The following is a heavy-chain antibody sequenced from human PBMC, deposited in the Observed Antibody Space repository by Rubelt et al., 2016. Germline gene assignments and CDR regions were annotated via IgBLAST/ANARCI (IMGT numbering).Heavy chain of an antibody. CDR3: AGGPRGPDY. J-gene: IGHJ4*02. D-gene: IGHD3-10*01. CDR2: ISSSAMTI. V-gene: IGHV3-48*03. Sequence: EVQLVESGGGLIQPGGSLRLSCAASGFRFSSSEMNWVRQAPGKGLQWVSYISSSAMTISYADSVRGRFTITRDNTDNSLHLQMNGVTVEDTGLYYCAGGPRGPDYWGQGTLVIV. CDR1: GFRFSSSE.